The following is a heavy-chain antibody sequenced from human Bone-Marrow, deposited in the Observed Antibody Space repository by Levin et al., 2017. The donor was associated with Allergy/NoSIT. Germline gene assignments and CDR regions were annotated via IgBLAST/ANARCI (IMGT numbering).Heavy chain of an antibody. CDR1: GFTFSRYG. V-gene: IGHV3-33*01. CDR2: IWHDGSKK. D-gene: IGHD1-26*01. CDR3: ARETWEYDASDM. Sequence: GGSLRLSCEATGFTFSRYGMHWVRQGPGKGLEWVAVIWHDGSKKKYADSVKGRFTISRDNSKNTVFLQMNSLRVDDTAVYYCARETWEYDASDMWGQGTMVTVSS. J-gene: IGHJ3*02.